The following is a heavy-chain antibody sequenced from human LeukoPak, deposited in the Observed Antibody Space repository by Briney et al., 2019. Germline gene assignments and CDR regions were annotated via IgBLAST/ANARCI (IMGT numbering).Heavy chain of an antibody. V-gene: IGHV3-74*01. CDR3: ARDPENKDAFDI. Sequence: GGSLRLSCAASGFTFRSYWMHWVRQTPGKGLVWVSRINFDGSSTSYAGSVKGRFTISRDNAKNTLFLQMNSLRAEDTAVYYCARDPENKDAFDIWGQGTMVTVSS. D-gene: IGHD1-14*01. J-gene: IGHJ3*02. CDR2: INFDGSST. CDR1: GFTFRSYW.